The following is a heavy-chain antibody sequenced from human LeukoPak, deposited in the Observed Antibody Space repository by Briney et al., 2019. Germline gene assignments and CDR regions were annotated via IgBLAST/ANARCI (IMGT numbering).Heavy chain of an antibody. CDR2: ITADGSGA. D-gene: IGHD4-11*01. CDR1: GFTFSSYW. J-gene: IGHJ6*02. Sequence: GDSLRLSCAASGFTFSSYWMHWVRQAPGKGLEWVSRITADGSGAQYADSVRGRFIISRDNAKNTLYLQMNNLKAEETAVYYCARDQGLHGYYGMDVWGQGTTVTVSS. CDR3: ARDQGLHGYYGMDV. V-gene: IGHV3-74*03.